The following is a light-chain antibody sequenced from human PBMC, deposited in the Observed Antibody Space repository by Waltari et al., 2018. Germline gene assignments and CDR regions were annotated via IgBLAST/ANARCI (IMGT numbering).Light chain of an antibody. Sequence: QSVLTQPPSVSGAPGQRVTISCTGSSSNIGAGYDVHWYQQLPGTPPKLLIYGNSNRPSGVPYRFSGSKSGTSASLAITGLQAEDEADYYCQSYDSSLSGWVFGGGTKLTVL. CDR1: SSNIGAGYD. J-gene: IGLJ3*02. CDR3: QSYDSSLSGWV. V-gene: IGLV1-40*01. CDR2: GNS.